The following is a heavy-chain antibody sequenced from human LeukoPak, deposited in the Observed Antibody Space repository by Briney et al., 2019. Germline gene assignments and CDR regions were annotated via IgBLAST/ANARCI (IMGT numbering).Heavy chain of an antibody. CDR3: ARDRGTVAYDAFDI. J-gene: IGHJ3*02. Sequence: TASGTLSLTCAVSGGSISGSNWWSWVRQPPGKGLEWIGEIYQSGSTNYNPSLKSRVTISVDKSKKQFSLKLSSVTAADTAMYYCARDRGTVAYDAFDIWGQGTMVTVSS. V-gene: IGHV4-4*02. CDR1: GGSISGSNW. CDR2: IYQSGST. D-gene: IGHD3-10*01.